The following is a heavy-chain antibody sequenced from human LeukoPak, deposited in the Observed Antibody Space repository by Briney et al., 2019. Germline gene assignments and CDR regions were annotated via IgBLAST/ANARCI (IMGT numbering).Heavy chain of an antibody. CDR3: ASGRVDGYNSAELDY. V-gene: IGHV1-69*13. J-gene: IGHJ4*02. CDR1: GGTFSSYG. Sequence: ASVKVSCKASGGTFSSYGISWVRQAPGQGLEWMGGTIPVFGTANYAQKFQGRVTISADESTSTAYMELSSLRSEDTAVYYCASGRVDGYNSAELDYWGQGTLVTVSS. D-gene: IGHD5-24*01. CDR2: TIPVFGTA.